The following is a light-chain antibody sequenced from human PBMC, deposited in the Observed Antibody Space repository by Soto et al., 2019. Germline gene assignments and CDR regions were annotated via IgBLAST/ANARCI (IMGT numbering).Light chain of an antibody. J-gene: IGKJ1*01. Sequence: DVVMTQSPLSLPVTLGQPASISCRSSQSLVYSDGNTYLNWFQQRPGQSPRRIIYKVSNRDSGVPDRFSGSGSGTDFTLKISRVEADDVGVYYCMQGTHWLRAFGQGTKVEIK. CDR1: QSLVYSDGNTY. CDR2: KVS. CDR3: MQGTHWLRA. V-gene: IGKV2-30*01.